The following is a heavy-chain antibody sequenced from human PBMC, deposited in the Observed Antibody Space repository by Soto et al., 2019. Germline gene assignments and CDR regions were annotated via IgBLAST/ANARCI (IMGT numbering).Heavy chain of an antibody. D-gene: IGHD6-13*01. Sequence: PGGSLRLSCAATGFTFGSYWMSWVRQAPGKGLEWVANIKQDGSEKYYVDSAKGRFTISRDNAKDSLHLQMKSLRAEDTAVYCCARGFNSALDVWGQGKMVTVSS. CDR1: GFTFGSYW. J-gene: IGHJ3*01. CDR3: ARGFNSALDV. CDR2: IKQDGSEK. V-gene: IGHV3-7*01.